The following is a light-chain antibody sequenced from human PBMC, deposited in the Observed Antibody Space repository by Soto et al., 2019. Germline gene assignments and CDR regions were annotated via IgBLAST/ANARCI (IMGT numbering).Light chain of an antibody. CDR2: DAS. J-gene: IGKJ1*01. Sequence: DMQMTQSPSTLSASIRDRVTIACRASQSVNTWLAWYQKKPGKAPKLLIYDASNLQSGVPSRFSGSGSGTEFTLSISSLQPDDFATYYCQEYNSGWRFGQGTKVDIK. CDR1: QSVNTW. V-gene: IGKV1-5*01. CDR3: QEYNSGWR.